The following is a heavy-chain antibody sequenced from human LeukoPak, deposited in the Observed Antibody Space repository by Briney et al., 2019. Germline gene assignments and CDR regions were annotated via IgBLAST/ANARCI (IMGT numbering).Heavy chain of an antibody. J-gene: IGHJ4*02. V-gene: IGHV3-21*01. CDR3: ARSGYLTSISYFDY. CDR1: GFTFSSYS. D-gene: IGHD3-9*01. CDR2: ISSSSSYI. Sequence: PGGSLRLSCAASGFTFSSYSMNWVRQAPGEGLEWVSSISSSSSYIYYADSVKGRFTISRDNAKNSLYLQMNSLRAEDTAVYYCARSGYLTSISYFDYWGQGTLVTVSS.